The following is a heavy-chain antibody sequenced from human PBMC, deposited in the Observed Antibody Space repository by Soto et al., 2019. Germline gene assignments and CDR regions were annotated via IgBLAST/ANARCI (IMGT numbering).Heavy chain of an antibody. V-gene: IGHV3-23*01. D-gene: IGHD2-8*01. J-gene: IGHJ4*02. CDR3: AKSPRYCTNGLCYPVYYFDY. CDR1: GFTFSSYA. Sequence: EVQLLESGGGLVQPGGSLRLSCAASGFTFSSYAMTWVRQAPGKGLEWVSGINGGGVSTYYAESVKGRFTISRVNSKNTVYLQMNSLRAEDTAVYYCAKSPRYCTNGLCYPVYYFDYWGQGSLVTVSS. CDR2: INGGGVST.